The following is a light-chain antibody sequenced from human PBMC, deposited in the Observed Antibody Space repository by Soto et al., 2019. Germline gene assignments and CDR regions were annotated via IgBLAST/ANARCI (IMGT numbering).Light chain of an antibody. CDR1: SSDVGGYNY. Sequence: QSALTQPASVSGSPGQSITISCTGTSSDVGGYNYVSWYQQHPGKAPKLVIYEVSNRPSGVSNRFSGSKSGNTASLTISGLQPEDEADYYCSSYTSSTSWVFGGGTKLTVL. J-gene: IGLJ3*02. V-gene: IGLV2-14*01. CDR3: SSYTSSTSWV. CDR2: EVS.